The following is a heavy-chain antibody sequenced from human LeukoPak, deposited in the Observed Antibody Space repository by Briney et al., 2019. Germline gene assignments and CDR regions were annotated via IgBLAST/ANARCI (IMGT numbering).Heavy chain of an antibody. V-gene: IGHV3-30*04. CDR1: GFSFSIYA. CDR3: ARGGALTYSSGLDY. D-gene: IGHD6-19*01. Sequence: PGRSLRLSCATSGFSFSIYAIHWVRQAPGKGLEWVAVMSFDGRNKYYADSVKGRFTLSRDNSENMLFLQMSNLRPEDTAVYYCARGGALTYSSGLDYWGLGTLVTVSS. CDR2: MSFDGRNK. J-gene: IGHJ4*02.